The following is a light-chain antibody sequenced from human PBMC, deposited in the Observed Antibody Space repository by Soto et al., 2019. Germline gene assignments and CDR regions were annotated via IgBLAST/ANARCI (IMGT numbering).Light chain of an antibody. V-gene: IGKV1-6*01. CDR1: QTISRY. J-gene: IGKJ4*01. CDR3: LQDYNYPLT. Sequence: QMSQSPFSLAASVAYGFTLTCRTSQTISRYLGWYQQKPGKAPKLLIYAASSLQSGVPSRFSGSGSGTDFTLTISSLQPEDFATYYCLQDYNYPLTFGGGTKV. CDR2: AAS.